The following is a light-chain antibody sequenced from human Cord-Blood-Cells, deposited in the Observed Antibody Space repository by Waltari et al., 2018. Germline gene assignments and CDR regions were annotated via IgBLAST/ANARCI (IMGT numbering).Light chain of an antibody. J-gene: IGLJ1*01. CDR3: CSYAGSNDV. CDR1: SSDVGSYNL. Sequence: QSALTQPASVSGSPGQSITISCTGPSSDVGSYNLVSWYQQHPGKAPKLMIYEGSKRPSGVSNRFSGSKSGNTASLTISGLQAEDEADYYCCSYAGSNDVFGTGTKVTVL. V-gene: IGLV2-23*01. CDR2: EGS.